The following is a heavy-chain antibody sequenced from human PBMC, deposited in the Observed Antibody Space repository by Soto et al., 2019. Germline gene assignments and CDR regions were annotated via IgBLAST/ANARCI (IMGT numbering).Heavy chain of an antibody. CDR3: AKNRGSGNPYYYDMDV. CDR1: GFTFSAYA. V-gene: IGHV3-23*01. J-gene: IGHJ6*02. Sequence: EVQLLESGGGLVQPGGSLRLSCAASGFTFSAYAMSWVRQAPGKGLEWVSAIKSSGAATFYADSVEGRFTISRDDSKSTLYLQMNSLRADDTAVYHCAKNRGSGNPYYYDMDVWGQGTTVTVSS. CDR2: IKSSGAAT. D-gene: IGHD3-10*01.